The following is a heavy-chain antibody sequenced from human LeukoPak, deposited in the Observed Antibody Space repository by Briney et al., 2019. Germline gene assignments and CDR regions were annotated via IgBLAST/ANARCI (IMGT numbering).Heavy chain of an antibody. Sequence: PSETLSLTCAVYGGSFSGYYWSWIRQPPGKGLEWIGEINHSGSTNYNPSLKSRVTISVDTSKNQFSLKLSSVTAADTAVYYCARRGRYCSSTSCQRFDYWGQGTLVTVSS. D-gene: IGHD2-2*01. CDR2: INHSGST. J-gene: IGHJ4*02. V-gene: IGHV4-34*01. CDR1: GGSFSGYY. CDR3: ARRGRYCSSTSCQRFDY.